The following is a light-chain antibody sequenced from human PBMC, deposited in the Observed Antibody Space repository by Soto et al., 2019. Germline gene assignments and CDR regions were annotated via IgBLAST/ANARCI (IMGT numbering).Light chain of an antibody. CDR2: VAS. CDR1: QSVSTS. Sequence: EVVLTQSPATLSVSPGERATLSCRASQSVSTSLAWYQQKPGQAPRLLIFVASTRATGIPARFSGSGSGTEFTLTISSLQSEDFAVYYCQQDYNWPWTSGQGTKVDIK. J-gene: IGKJ1*01. CDR3: QQDYNWPWT. V-gene: IGKV3-15*01.